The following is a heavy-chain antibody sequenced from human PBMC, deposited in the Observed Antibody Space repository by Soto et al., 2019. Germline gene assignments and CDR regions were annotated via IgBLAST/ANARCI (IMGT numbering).Heavy chain of an antibody. V-gene: IGHV3-15*07. Sequence: PGGSLRLSCTASGFTFANTWMNWVRQAPGKGLEWVGLIKSKTDGGTTDYAAPVKGRFTISRVDSKNTLYLQMNSLKTEDAAVYYCMTDRQYRPAYWGQGTLVTVSS. J-gene: IGHJ4*02. CDR2: IKSKTDGGTT. CDR3: MTDRQYRPAY. CDR1: GFTFANTW. D-gene: IGHD3-16*02.